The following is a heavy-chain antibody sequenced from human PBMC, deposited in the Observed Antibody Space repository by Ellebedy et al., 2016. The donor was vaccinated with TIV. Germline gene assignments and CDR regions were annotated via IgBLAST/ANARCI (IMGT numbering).Heavy chain of an antibody. CDR2: ITTNSKTT. J-gene: IGHJ4*02. Sequence: GESLKISXAASGFAFSAYNMDWVRQAPGKGLEWISYITTNSKTTYYADSVKGRFTISRDNAKNSLYLQMNSLRSEDTALYYCLKETSPGGLDYWGQGTLVTVSS. D-gene: IGHD1-26*01. V-gene: IGHV3-48*04. CDR1: GFAFSAYN. CDR3: LKETSPGGLDY.